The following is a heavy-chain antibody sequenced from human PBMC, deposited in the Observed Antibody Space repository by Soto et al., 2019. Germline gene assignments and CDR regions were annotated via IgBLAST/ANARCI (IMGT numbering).Heavy chain of an antibody. D-gene: IGHD3-22*01. Sequence: GGSLRLSCAASGFTFSSYAMSWVRQAPGKGLELVSAISGSGGSTYYADSVKGRFTICRDNTKNTLNLQMNSLRAEDTAVYYCAKAHWQSYYDSSGLSDYWGQGTLVTVSS. CDR2: ISGSGGST. J-gene: IGHJ4*02. CDR1: GFTFSSYA. V-gene: IGHV3-23*01. CDR3: AKAHWQSYYDSSGLSDY.